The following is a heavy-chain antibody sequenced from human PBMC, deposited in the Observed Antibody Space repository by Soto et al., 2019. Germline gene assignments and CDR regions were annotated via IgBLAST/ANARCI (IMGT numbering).Heavy chain of an antibody. Sequence: SVKVSCKASGGTFSSYAISWVRQAPGQGLEWMGGIIPIFGTANYAQKFQGRVTITADKSTSTAYMELSSLRSEDTAVYYCARDNRDIVVVVAAPYYYYGMDVWGQGTTVTISS. D-gene: IGHD2-15*01. CDR3: ARDNRDIVVVVAAPYYYYGMDV. CDR1: GGTFSSYA. CDR2: IIPIFGTA. V-gene: IGHV1-69*06. J-gene: IGHJ6*02.